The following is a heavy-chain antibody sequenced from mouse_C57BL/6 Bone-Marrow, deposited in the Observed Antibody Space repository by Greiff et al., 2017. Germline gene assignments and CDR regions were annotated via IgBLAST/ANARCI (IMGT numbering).Heavy chain of an antibody. V-gene: IGHV5-12*01. CDR1: GFTFSDYY. Sequence: EVKLMESGGGLVQPGGSLKLSCAASGFTFSDYYMYWVRQTPEKRLEWVAYISNGGGSTYYPDTVKGRFTISRDNAKNTLYLQMSRLKSEDTAMYYCARRGYYGVAMDYWGQGTSVTVSS. CDR2: ISNGGGST. D-gene: IGHD1-1*02. CDR3: ARRGYYGVAMDY. J-gene: IGHJ4*01.